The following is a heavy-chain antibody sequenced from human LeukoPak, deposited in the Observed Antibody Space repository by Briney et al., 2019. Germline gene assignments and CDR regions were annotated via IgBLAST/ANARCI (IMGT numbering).Heavy chain of an antibody. Sequence: GGSLRLSCAASGFTFSSYSMTWVRQAPGKGLEWVSYISSSSSTIYYADSVKGRFTISRDNAKNSLYLQMNSLRAGDTAVYYCARDILTGSQSRFQHWGQGTLVTVSS. CDR1: GFTFSSYS. D-gene: IGHD3-9*01. V-gene: IGHV3-48*04. J-gene: IGHJ1*01. CDR3: ARDILTGSQSRFQH. CDR2: ISSSSSTI.